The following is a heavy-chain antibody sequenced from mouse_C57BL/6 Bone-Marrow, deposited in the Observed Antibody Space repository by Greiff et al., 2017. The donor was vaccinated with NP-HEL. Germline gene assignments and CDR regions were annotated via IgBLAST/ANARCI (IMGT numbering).Heavy chain of an antibody. CDR2: IHPNSGST. J-gene: IGHJ3*01. V-gene: IGHV1-64*01. D-gene: IGHD1-1*01. CDR3: ARRGGSSSWFAY. Sequence: QVQLQPPGAELVKPGASVKLSCKASGYTFTSYWMHWVKQRPGQGLEWIGMIHPNSGSTNYNEKFKSKATLTVDKSSSTAYMQLSSLTSEDSAVYYCARRGGSSSWFAYWGQGTLVTVSA. CDR1: GYTFTSYW.